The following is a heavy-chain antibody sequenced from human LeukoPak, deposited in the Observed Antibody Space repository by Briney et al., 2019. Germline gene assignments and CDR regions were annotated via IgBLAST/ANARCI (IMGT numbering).Heavy chain of an antibody. CDR2: IYYYGST. CDR1: GGSISSSSYY. D-gene: IGHD1-26*01. J-gene: IGHJ4*02. CDR3: ARGPGRELRGYYFDY. Sequence: PSETLSLTCTVSGGSISSSSYYWGWIRQPPGKGREWIGSIYYYGSTYYNPSLKSRVTISLDMSKNRFSLKLSSVTAADTAVYYCARGPGRELRGYYFDYWGQGTLVTVSS. V-gene: IGHV4-39*07.